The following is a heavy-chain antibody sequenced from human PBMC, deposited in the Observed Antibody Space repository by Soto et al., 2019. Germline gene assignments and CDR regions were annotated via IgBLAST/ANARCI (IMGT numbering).Heavy chain of an antibody. V-gene: IGHV3-33*01. CDR1: GFTFGSYV. CDR3: ARDLGGVPATGIGGWFDP. D-gene: IGHD6-13*01. Sequence: QVQLVESGGGVVQPGTSLRLSCAASGFTFGSYVMHWVRQAPGKGLEWVAVIWYDGNNKYYADSVEGRFTISRDNSRKTLYLQMNSLRAEDTAVYYCARDLGGVPATGIGGWFDPWGQGTLVTVSS. J-gene: IGHJ5*02. CDR2: IWYDGNNK.